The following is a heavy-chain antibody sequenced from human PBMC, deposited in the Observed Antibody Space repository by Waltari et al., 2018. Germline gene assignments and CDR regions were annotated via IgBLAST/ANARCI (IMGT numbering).Heavy chain of an antibody. D-gene: IGHD6-19*01. CDR2: IYFSGST. CDR3: ARGSSGWNWLDP. J-gene: IGHJ5*02. V-gene: IGHV4-31*01. CDR1: GDSITSGGYF. Sequence: QVQLQELGPGLVKPSQTLSLTCTVSGDSITSGGYFWNWIRQHPGKGLEWLGYIYFSGSTYYNPSLRGQITMSRDTSKNQVSLELSSVTAADTAVYYCARGSSGWNWLDPWGQGTLVTVSS.